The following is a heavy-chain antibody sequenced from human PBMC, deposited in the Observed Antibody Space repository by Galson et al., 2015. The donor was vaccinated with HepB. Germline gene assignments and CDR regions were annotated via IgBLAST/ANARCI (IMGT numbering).Heavy chain of an antibody. J-gene: IGHJ4*02. V-gene: IGHV1-18*01. D-gene: IGHD1-1*01. CDR1: GYTFTSYG. CDR2: ISAYNGNT. Sequence: SVKVSCKASGYTFTSYGMSWVRQAPGQGLEWVGWISAYNGNTNYAQKLQGRVTMTTDKSTSTAYMELRSLRSDDTAVYYCAKRNDYLDYRGRGTRVTVSS. CDR3: AKRNDYLDY.